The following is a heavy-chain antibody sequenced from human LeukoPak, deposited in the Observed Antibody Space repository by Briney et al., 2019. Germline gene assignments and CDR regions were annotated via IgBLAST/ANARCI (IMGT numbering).Heavy chain of an antibody. V-gene: IGHV4-4*07. CDR1: GGSISSYY. CDR2: IYTSGST. D-gene: IGHD6-13*01. Sequence: PSETLSLTCTVSGGSISSYYWSWIRQPAGKGLEWIGRIYTSGSTNYNPSLKSRVTISGDTSKNQVSLKMTSVTAADTAVYYCARSLQLAENFDFYYAMDVWGQGTTVTVSS. CDR3: ARSLQLAENFDFYYAMDV. J-gene: IGHJ6*02.